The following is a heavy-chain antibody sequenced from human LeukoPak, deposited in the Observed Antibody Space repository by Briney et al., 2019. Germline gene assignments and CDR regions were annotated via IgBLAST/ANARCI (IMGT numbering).Heavy chain of an antibody. D-gene: IGHD2/OR15-2a*01. Sequence: SGGSLRLSCVASGFTFDGYAMHWVRQAPGKGLEWVSGISWNSETKEYVDSVKGRFTISRDNAKNSLYLQMDALTPDDTALYYCAKDTAEYFGFDHWGLGTRVTVSS. J-gene: IGHJ4*02. CDR3: AKDTAEYFGFDH. CDR2: ISWNSETK. CDR1: GFTFDGYA. V-gene: IGHV3-9*01.